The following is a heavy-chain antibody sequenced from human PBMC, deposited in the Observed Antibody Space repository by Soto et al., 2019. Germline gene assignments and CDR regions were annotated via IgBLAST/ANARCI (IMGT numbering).Heavy chain of an antibody. Sequence: VQLVESGGGVVQPGRSLRLSCAASGFTFSRNGMYWVRQAPGKGLEWVAVISYDGSKKFYGDSVKGRFTVSRDNSKNTLYLQMNSLRAEDTGFYYCAKDWSAPHVLYYLDNWGQGTLVTVSS. V-gene: IGHV3-30*18. CDR1: GFTFSRNG. CDR3: AKDWSAPHVLYYLDN. D-gene: IGHD3-16*01. J-gene: IGHJ4*02. CDR2: ISYDGSKK.